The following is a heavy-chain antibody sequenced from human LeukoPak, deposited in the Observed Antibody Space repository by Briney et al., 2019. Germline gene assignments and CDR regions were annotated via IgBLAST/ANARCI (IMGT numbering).Heavy chain of an antibody. CDR3: ARDSGAYCGGDCYPTAGNYFDY. Sequence: SETLSLTCAVYGGSFSGYYWSWIRQPPGKGLEWIGEINHSGSTNYNPSLKSRVTISVDTSKNQFSLKLSSMTAADTAVYYCARDSGAYCGGDCYPTAGNYFDYWGQGTLVTVSS. J-gene: IGHJ4*02. CDR2: INHSGST. CDR1: GGSFSGYY. D-gene: IGHD2-21*02. V-gene: IGHV4-34*01.